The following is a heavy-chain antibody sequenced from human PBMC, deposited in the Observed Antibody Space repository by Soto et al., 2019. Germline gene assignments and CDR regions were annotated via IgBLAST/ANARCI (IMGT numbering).Heavy chain of an antibody. Sequence: ASVKVSCKASGYTFTSYGISWVRQAPGQGLEWMGWISAYNGNTNYAQKLQGRVTMTTDTSTSTAYMELRSLRSDDTAVYYCAREGDSRGYSYGYRDYYYGMDVWGQGTTVTVSS. CDR3: AREGDSRGYSYGYRDYYYGMDV. CDR2: ISAYNGNT. V-gene: IGHV1-18*01. D-gene: IGHD5-18*01. J-gene: IGHJ6*02. CDR1: GYTFTSYG.